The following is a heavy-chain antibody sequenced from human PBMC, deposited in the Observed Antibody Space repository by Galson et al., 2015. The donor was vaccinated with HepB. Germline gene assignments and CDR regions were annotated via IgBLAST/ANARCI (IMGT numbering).Heavy chain of an antibody. D-gene: IGHD2-2*01. V-gene: IGHV1-18*01. CDR1: GYSFTNYG. CDR2: ISGYNGDR. Sequence: SVKVSCKASGYSFTNYGISWVRQAPGQGLEWMGWISGYNGDRNYAQKLQGRVTMTTDTSTKTAYMELRSLRSDDTAVYYCARDERKEIVVVPYYYYVMDVWGQGTTVTVSS. J-gene: IGHJ6*02. CDR3: ARDERKEIVVVPYYYYVMDV.